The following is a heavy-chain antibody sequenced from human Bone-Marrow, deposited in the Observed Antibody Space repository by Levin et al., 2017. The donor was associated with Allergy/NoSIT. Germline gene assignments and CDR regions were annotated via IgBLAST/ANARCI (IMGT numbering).Heavy chain of an antibody. Sequence: PGGSLRLSCTATGFDFSRYGMHWVRQAPGKGLEWLTLITSDGDNTYYLDSVKGRFTISRDNSRNTLYLDMNTLTEEDTAVYYCAKDARGRAFFGDLDFWGQGTKVIVYS. CDR2: ITSDGDNT. J-gene: IGHJ3*01. V-gene: IGHV3-30*18. D-gene: IGHD3-16*01. CDR3: AKDARGRAFFGDLDF. CDR1: GFDFSRYG.